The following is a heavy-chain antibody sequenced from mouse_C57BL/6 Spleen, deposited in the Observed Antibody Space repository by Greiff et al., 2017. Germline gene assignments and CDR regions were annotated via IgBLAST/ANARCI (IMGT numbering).Heavy chain of an antibody. CDR1: GYTFTSYW. V-gene: IGHV1-53*01. D-gene: IGHD2-2*01. CDR2: INPSNGGT. J-gene: IGHJ2*01. Sequence: QVQLQQPGTELVKPGASVKLSCKASGYTFTSYWMHWVKQRPGQGLEWIGNINPSNGGTNYNEKFKSKATLTVDKSSSTAYMQLSSLTSEDSAVYYGARAGKKYGNDGGDFDYWGQGTTLTVSS. CDR3: ARAGKKYGNDGGDFDY.